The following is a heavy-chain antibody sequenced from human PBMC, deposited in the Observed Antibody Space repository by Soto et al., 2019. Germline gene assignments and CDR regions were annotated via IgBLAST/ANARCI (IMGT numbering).Heavy chain of an antibody. CDR3: ASPAVNDLDADSSAFDI. D-gene: IGHD1-1*01. J-gene: IGHJ3*02. V-gene: IGHV1-69*02. Sequence: QVQLVQSGAEVKEPGSSVKVSCKVSGGTFSSQTINWVRQVPGQGLEWMGSVIPIIGEGQYAQSFLGRVTITADRSKRPAYMGLKRLKSEDTAVYYCASPAVNDLDADSSAFDIWGQGTMVTVSS. CDR2: VIPIIGEG. CDR1: GGTFSSQT.